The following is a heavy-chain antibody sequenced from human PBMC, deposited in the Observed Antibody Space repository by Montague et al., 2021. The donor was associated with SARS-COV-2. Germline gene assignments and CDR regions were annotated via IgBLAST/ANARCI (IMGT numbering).Heavy chain of an antibody. D-gene: IGHD3-22*01. V-gene: IGHV4-39*07. Sequence: SETLSLTCTVSGGAISSSSYYWGWIRQPPGKGLEWIGSIYYSGSTYYNPSLKSRVTISVDTSKNQFSLKLSSVTAADTAVYYRARDTRITMLVVVNRYGMDVWGQGTTVTVSS. J-gene: IGHJ6*02. CDR2: IYYSGST. CDR1: GGAISSSSYY. CDR3: ARDTRITMLVVVNRYGMDV.